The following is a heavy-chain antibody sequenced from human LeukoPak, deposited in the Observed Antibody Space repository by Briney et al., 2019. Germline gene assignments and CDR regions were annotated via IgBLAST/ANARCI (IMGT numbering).Heavy chain of an antibody. V-gene: IGHV4-59*01. CDR3: ARMKGLRYSSGYYYYGMDV. CDR2: IYYSGST. Sequence: SETLSLTCTVSGGSISSYYWSWIRQPPGKGLEWIGYIYYSGSTNYNPSPKSRVTISVDTSKNQFSLKLSSETAADTAVYYCARMKGLRYSSGYYYYGMDVWGQGTTVTVSS. J-gene: IGHJ6*02. D-gene: IGHD3-9*01. CDR1: GGSISSYY.